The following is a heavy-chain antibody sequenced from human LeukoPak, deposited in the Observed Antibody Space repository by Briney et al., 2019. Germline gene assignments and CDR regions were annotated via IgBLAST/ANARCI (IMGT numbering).Heavy chain of an antibody. CDR3: ARGMTTVTRYYYYGMDV. CDR1: GYTFTSYG. CDR2: ISAYNGNT. D-gene: IGHD4-17*01. V-gene: IGHV1-18*01. Sequence: GASVKVSCKASGYTFTSYGISWVRQAPGQGLEWMGWISAYNGNTNYAQKLQGRVTMTTDTSTSTAYMELRSLRSDDTAVYYCARGMTTVTRYYYYGMDVWGQGTTVTVS. J-gene: IGHJ6*02.